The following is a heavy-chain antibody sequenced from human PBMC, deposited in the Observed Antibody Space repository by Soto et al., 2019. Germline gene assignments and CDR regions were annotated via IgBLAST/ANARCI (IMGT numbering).Heavy chain of an antibody. CDR2: ISSSATTI. CDR1: GFTFSDYY. D-gene: IGHD3-16*01. J-gene: IGHJ6*03. V-gene: IGHV3-11*01. Sequence: GSLRLSCAASGFTFSDYYMSWIRQAPGKGLEWVSSISSSATTIYYTDSVKGRFTISRDNAKNSLYLQMNSLRAEDTAVYYCARLRGELTRRGYYYYYYLDVWGKGTTVTVSS. CDR3: ARLRGELTRRGYYYYYYLDV.